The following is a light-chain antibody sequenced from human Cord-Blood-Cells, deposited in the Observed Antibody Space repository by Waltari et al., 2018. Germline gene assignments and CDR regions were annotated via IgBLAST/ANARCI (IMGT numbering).Light chain of an antibody. J-gene: IGLJ2*01. CDR2: DVS. CDR3: SSYTSSSTLV. V-gene: IGLV2-14*01. Sequence: QSALTQPASVSGSPGQSITISCTGTSSDVGGYNYVSWYQQHPGKAPKLMIYDVSNRPSGVSNRFPGSKSGNTASLPISGLPAEDEADYYCSSYTSSSTLVFGGGTKLTVL. CDR1: SSDVGGYNY.